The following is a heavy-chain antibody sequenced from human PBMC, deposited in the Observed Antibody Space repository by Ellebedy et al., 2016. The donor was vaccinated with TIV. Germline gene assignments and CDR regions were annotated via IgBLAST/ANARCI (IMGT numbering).Heavy chain of an antibody. J-gene: IGHJ4*02. Sequence: GGSLRLSCAASGFTFSRYAMSWVRQAPGKGLEWVSAISGRGGSTYYADSVKGRFTISSDNSKNTVYLQMDSLRAEDTAVYYCARESYDILTGYSHGFDFWGQGTLVTVSS. D-gene: IGHD3-9*01. CDR3: ARESYDILTGYSHGFDF. CDR1: GFTFSRYA. CDR2: ISGRGGST. V-gene: IGHV3-23*01.